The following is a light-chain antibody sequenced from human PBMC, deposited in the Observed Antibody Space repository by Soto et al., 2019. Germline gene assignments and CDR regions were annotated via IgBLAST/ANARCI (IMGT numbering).Light chain of an antibody. J-gene: IGKJ1*01. Sequence: DIQMTQSPSTLSASVGDRVTITCRASQSISSWLAWYQQKPGKAPKLLIYKASSLESGVPSRFSGSGSGTEFTLTISSLHPDDFATYYCQQYPGTFGQGTKVEIK. CDR3: QQYPGT. CDR1: QSISSW. V-gene: IGKV1-5*03. CDR2: KAS.